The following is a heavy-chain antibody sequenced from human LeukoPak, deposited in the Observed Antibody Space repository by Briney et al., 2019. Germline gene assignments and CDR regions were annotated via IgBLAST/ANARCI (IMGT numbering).Heavy chain of an antibody. D-gene: IGHD3-3*01. J-gene: IGHJ5*02. CDR1: GYTFTSYD. CDR3: ARGLIFGVVIGNNWFDP. Sequence: GASVKVSCKASGYTFTSYDINWVRQATGQGLEWMGWMNPNSGNTGYAQKFQGRVTITRNTSISTAYMELSSLRSEDTAVYYCARGLIFGVVIGNNWFDPWGQGTLVTVSS. V-gene: IGHV1-8*03. CDR2: MNPNSGNT.